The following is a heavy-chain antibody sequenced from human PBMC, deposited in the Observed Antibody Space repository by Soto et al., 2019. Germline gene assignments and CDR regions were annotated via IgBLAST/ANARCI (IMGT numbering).Heavy chain of an antibody. CDR2: INHSGST. J-gene: IGHJ5*02. V-gene: IGHV4-34*01. Sequence: SETLSLTCAVYGGSSSGYYWSWIRQPPGKGLEWIGEINHSGSTNYNPSLKSRVTISVDTSKNQFSLKLSSVTAADTAVYYCARGRIAVAGTGWFDPWGQGTLVTVSS. CDR3: ARGRIAVAGTGWFDP. D-gene: IGHD6-19*01. CDR1: GGSSSGYY.